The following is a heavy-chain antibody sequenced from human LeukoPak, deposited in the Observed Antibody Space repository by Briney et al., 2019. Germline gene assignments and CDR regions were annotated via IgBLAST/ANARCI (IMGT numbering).Heavy chain of an antibody. Sequence: SETLSLTCTVSGGSISSSSYYWSWIRQPPGKGLEWIGYIYYSGSTNYNPSLKSRVTISVDTSKNQFSLKLSSVTAADTAVYYCAREHYGDYGLFDYWGQGTLVTVSS. CDR2: IYYSGST. CDR1: GGSISSSSYY. D-gene: IGHD4-17*01. V-gene: IGHV4-61*01. CDR3: AREHYGDYGLFDY. J-gene: IGHJ4*02.